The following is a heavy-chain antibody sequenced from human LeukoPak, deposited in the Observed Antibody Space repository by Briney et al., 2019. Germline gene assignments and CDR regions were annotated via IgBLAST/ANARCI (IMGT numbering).Heavy chain of an antibody. CDR2: IYYNGGT. D-gene: IGHD3-16*01. J-gene: IGHJ4*02. CDR1: GGSISSNTYY. V-gene: IGHV4-31*03. CDR3: VRGSTLRHYQY. Sequence: SQTLSLTCTVSGGSISSNTYYWSWIRQHPGRGLEWIGFIYYNGGTYYNPSLKSRVTISVDTSKNQFSLKLSSVTAADTAVYYCVRGSTLRHYQYWGQGTLVTVSS.